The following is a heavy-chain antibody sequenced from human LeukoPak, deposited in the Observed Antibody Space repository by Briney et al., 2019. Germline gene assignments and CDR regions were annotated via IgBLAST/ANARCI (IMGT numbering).Heavy chain of an antibody. V-gene: IGHV3-21*01. CDR3: ARDSGWYYFDY. Sequence: GGSLRLSCAASGIIFSSYSMNWVRQAPGKGLEWVASISSSSSYIYYADSVKGRFTISRDNAKKSLYLQMNSLRAEDTAVYYCARDSGWYYFDYWGQGTLVTVSS. J-gene: IGHJ4*02. D-gene: IGHD6-19*01. CDR1: GIIFSSYS. CDR2: ISSSSSYI.